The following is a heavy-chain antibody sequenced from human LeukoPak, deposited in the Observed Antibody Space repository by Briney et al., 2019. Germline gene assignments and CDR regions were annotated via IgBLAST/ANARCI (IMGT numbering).Heavy chain of an antibody. D-gene: IGHD1-26*01. CDR2: ISSSSSYS. J-gene: IGHJ4*02. Sequence: GGSLRLSCAASGFTFSDYYMSWIRQAPGKGLEWVSYISSSSSYSNYADSVKGRFTISRDNAKNSLYLQMNSLRAEDTAVYYCARHPRGASYTDYWGQGTLVTVSS. CDR3: ARHPRGASYTDY. V-gene: IGHV3-11*06. CDR1: GFTFSDYY.